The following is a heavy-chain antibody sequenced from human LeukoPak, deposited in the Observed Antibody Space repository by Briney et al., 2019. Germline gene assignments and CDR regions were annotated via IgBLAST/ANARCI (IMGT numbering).Heavy chain of an antibody. CDR3: ARELRYFDWLSTLGTSNAFDI. D-gene: IGHD3-9*01. CDR2: ISHSGST. J-gene: IGHJ3*02. V-gene: IGHV4-34*01. CDR1: GGSFSGYY. Sequence: PSETLSLTCAVYGGSFSGYYWSWIRQPPGKGLEWIGEISHSGSTNYNPSLKSRVTISVDTSKNQFSLKLSSVTAADTAVYYCARELRYFDWLSTLGTSNAFDIWGQGTMVTVSS.